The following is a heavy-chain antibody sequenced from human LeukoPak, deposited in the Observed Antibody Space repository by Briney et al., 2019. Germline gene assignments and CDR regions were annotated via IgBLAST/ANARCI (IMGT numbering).Heavy chain of an antibody. D-gene: IGHD4-17*01. V-gene: IGHV3-30*18. CDR3: AKASVTVMGIDY. CDR1: GFTFSSYG. J-gene: IGHJ4*02. CDR2: ISYDGSNK. Sequence: GRSLRLSCAASGFTFSSYGMHWVRQAPGKGLEWVAVISYDGSNKYYADSVKGRFTISRDNSKNTLYLQMNSLRAEDTAVYYCAKASVTVMGIDYWGQGTLVTVSS.